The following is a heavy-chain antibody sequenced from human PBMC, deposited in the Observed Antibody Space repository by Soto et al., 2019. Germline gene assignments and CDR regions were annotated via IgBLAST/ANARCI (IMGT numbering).Heavy chain of an antibody. D-gene: IGHD2-8*02. CDR3: TGEVASGY. CDR2: ISRDGGTK. V-gene: IGHV3-30*03. CDR1: GFTVSSYG. J-gene: IGHJ4*02. Sequence: QVQLVESGGGVIQPGRSLRLSCAASGFTVSSYGMHWVRQATGKGMEWVAVISRDGGTKNYADSVKGRFTISRDNSRNTLFLELNRLRGDDMAVYYCTGEVASGYWVQGTLVTVSS.